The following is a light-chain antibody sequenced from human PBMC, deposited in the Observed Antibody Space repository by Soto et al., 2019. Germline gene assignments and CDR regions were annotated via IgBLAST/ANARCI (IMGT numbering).Light chain of an antibody. CDR2: DNN. CDR3: GTWDSSLSVHV. J-gene: IGLJ1*01. CDR1: SSNIGAGY. Sequence: QSVLTQPPSVSGAPGQRVTISCTGSSSNIGAGYEVHWYQQLPGTAPKLLIYDNNKRPSGIPDRFSGSKSGTSATLGITGLQTGDEADYYCGTWDSSLSVHVFGTGTRSPS. V-gene: IGLV1-51*01.